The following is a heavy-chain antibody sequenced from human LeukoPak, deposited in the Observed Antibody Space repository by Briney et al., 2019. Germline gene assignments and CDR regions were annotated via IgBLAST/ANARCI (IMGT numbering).Heavy chain of an antibody. V-gene: IGHV3-23*01. CDR1: GFTFSSYA. D-gene: IGHD3-9*01. Sequence: QTGGSLRLSCAASGFTFSSYAMSWVRQAPGKGPEWVSAISGSGGSTYYADSVKGRFTISRDNSKNTLYLQMNSLRAEDTAVYYCAKEGPLTGYSELDYWGQGTLVTVSS. CDR3: AKEGPLTGYSELDY. CDR2: ISGSGGST. J-gene: IGHJ4*02.